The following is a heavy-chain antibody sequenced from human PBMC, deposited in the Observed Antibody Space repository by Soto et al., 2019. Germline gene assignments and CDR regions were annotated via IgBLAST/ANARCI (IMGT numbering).Heavy chain of an antibody. CDR3: ARDPMAGSSWYIHYDGMDV. D-gene: IGHD6-13*01. CDR2: INAGNGHT. V-gene: IGHV1-3*01. Sequence: QVQLVQSGAEVKKPGASVKISCKASGYTFSNYAMHWVRQAPGQRLEWMGWINAGNGHTKYSQKVQVRVTIIRDTIASTVYMERSSLRSEDTAVYYGARDPMAGSSWYIHYDGMDVLCQGPTVTVSS. CDR1: GYTFSNYA. J-gene: IGHJ6*02.